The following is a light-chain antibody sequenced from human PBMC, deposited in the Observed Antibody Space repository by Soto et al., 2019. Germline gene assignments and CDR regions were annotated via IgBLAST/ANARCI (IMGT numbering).Light chain of an antibody. Sequence: DIQMTQSPSSLSASVGDRVTITCRASQSISSYLNWYQQKPGKAPKLLIYAASSLQSGVPSRFSCTGSGTYFTLTISCVLPEDFSIYYCQQSYSTTTTFGRRSNVGIK. CDR1: QSISSY. J-gene: IGKJ4*02. CDR3: QQSYSTTTT. CDR2: AAS. V-gene: IGKV1-39*01.